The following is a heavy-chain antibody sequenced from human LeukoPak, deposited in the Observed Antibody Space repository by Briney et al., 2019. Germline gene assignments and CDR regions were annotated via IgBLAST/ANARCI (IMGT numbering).Heavy chain of an antibody. V-gene: IGHV1-69*04. D-gene: IGHD2-2*01. CDR2: IIPILGIA. Sequence: ASVKVSCKASGGTFSSYAISWVRQAPGQGLEWMGRIIPILGIANYAQKFQGRVTITADKSTSTAYMELSSLRPEDTAVYYCARERSCSSTSCYLWFDPWGQGTLVTVSS. CDR3: ARERSCSSTSCYLWFDP. J-gene: IGHJ5*02. CDR1: GGTFSSYA.